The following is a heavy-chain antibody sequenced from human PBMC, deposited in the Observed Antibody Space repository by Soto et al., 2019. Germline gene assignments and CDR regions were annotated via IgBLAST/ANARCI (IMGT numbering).Heavy chain of an antibody. CDR2: ISGNGAST. CDR3: AKDSGYYDTTGYFHWGDYGMAV. D-gene: IGHD3-22*01. J-gene: IGHJ6*02. CDR1: GFTFSSYA. V-gene: IGHV3-23*01. Sequence: EVQLLESGGGLVQRGGSLRLSCEGSGFTFSSYAMSWVRQAPGRGLEWVSGISGNGASTYYADSVKGRFTLSRDNSKNTLYLEVNSLRAEDTAVYYCAKDSGYYDTTGYFHWGDYGMAVWGQGTTVTVSS.